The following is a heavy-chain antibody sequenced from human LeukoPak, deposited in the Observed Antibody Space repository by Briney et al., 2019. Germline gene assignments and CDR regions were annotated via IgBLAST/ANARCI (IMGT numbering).Heavy chain of an antibody. CDR1: GGSFSGYY. CDR3: AAIAADNWFDP. J-gene: IGHJ5*02. Sequence: PETLSLTCAVYGGSFSGYYWSWIRQPPGKGLEWIGEINHSGSTNYNPSLKSRVTISVDTSKNQFSLKLSSVTAADTAVYYCAAIAADNWFDPWGQGTLVTVSS. CDR2: INHSGST. V-gene: IGHV4-34*01. D-gene: IGHD6-13*01.